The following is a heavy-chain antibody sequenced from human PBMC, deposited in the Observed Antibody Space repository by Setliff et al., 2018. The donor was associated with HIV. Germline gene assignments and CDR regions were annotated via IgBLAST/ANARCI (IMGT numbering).Heavy chain of an antibody. D-gene: IGHD1-26*01. CDR3: ARDSGQSFPTAFDI. CDR1: GGSFSGYY. V-gene: IGHV4-34*01. J-gene: IGHJ3*02. CDR2: INHSGST. Sequence: SETLSLPCAVYGGSFSGYYWSWIRQPPGKGLEWIGEINHSGSTNYNPSLKSRVTISVDTSKNQFSLKLSSVTAADTAGYYCARDSGQSFPTAFDIWGQGIMVTVSS.